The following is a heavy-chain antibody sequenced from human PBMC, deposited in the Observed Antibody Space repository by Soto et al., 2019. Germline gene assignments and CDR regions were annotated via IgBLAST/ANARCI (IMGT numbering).Heavy chain of an antibody. CDR2: VNPILSMS. J-gene: IGHJ4*02. V-gene: IGHV1-69*02. CDR1: GDTFSFYT. D-gene: IGHD3-10*01. CDR3: ATSYGSGYRAFDH. Sequence: SVKVSCKASGDTFSFYTINWVRQAPGLGLEWMGRVNPILSMSNYAQKFQGRVTMTADKSTSTAYMELRSLRSEDTAFYYCATSYGSGYRAFDHWGQGTQVTVSS.